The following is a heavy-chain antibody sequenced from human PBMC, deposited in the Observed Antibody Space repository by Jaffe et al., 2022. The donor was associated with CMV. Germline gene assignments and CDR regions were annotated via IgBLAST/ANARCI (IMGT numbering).Heavy chain of an antibody. CDR2: IDPSDSYT. V-gene: IGHV5-10-1*03. Sequence: EVQLVQSGAEVKKPGESLRISCKGSGYSFTSYWISWVRQMPGKGLEWMGRIDPSDSYTNYSPSFQGHVTISADKSISTAYLQWSSLKASDTAMYYCARHLCGMGYCSGGSGALRFDPWGQGTLVTVSS. J-gene: IGHJ5*02. D-gene: IGHD2-15*01. CDR3: ARHLCGMGYCSGGSGALRFDP. CDR1: GYSFTSYW.